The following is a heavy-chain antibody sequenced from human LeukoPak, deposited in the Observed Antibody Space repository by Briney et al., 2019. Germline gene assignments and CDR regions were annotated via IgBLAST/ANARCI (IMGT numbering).Heavy chain of an antibody. J-gene: IGHJ6*02. V-gene: IGHV3-48*04. CDR1: GFTFSSYS. CDR2: LGGPSSGNI. CDR3: ARVLRARGFYYYGMDV. D-gene: IGHD3-10*01. Sequence: GGSLRLSCAASGFTFSSYSMNWVRQAPGKGLEWVSYLGGPSSGNIFYAESVKGRFTISRDNAKNSLYLQMNSLRAEDTAVYYCARVLRARGFYYYGMDVWGQGTTVTVSS.